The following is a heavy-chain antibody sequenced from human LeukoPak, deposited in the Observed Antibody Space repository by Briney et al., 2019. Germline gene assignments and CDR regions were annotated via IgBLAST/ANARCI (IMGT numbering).Heavy chain of an antibody. CDR2: ITYDGRNT. CDR1: GFAFSNRA. CDR3: TKVRVAGKKWLARFDY. V-gene: IGHV3-30*18. J-gene: IGHJ4*02. D-gene: IGHD6-19*01. Sequence: GGSLRLSRTAAGFAFSNRAIHWVRQAPGKGLEWVGLITYDGRNTYHADSVKGRFTISRDNYKNTLYLQISSLRVDDTAVYHCTKVRVAGKKWLARFDYCGQRTLVTVSS.